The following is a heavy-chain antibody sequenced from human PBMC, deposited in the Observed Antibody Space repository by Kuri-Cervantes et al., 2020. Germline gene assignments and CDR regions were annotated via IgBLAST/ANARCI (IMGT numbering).Heavy chain of an antibody. J-gene: IGHJ4*02. CDR1: GGSFSGYY. V-gene: IGHV4-59*01. D-gene: IGHD5-24*01. CDR2: IYHTGTT. Sequence: SETLSLTCAVYGGSFSGYYWGWVRQPPGKGLEWIGYIYHTGTTNYNPSLKSRVTISMDMSKNQFSLKLSSVTAADTAIYYCARDLWLQLDYWGQGALVTVSS. CDR3: ARDLWLQLDY.